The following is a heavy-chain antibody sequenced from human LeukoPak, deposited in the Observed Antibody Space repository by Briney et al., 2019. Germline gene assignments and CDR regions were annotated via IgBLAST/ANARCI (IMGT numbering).Heavy chain of an antibody. V-gene: IGHV4-39*07. CDR3: ARVEGIAVAGTVYFDY. D-gene: IGHD6-19*01. CDR1: GGSISSSSYY. Sequence: SETLSLTCTVSGGSISSSSYYWGWIRQPPGKGLEWIGTIYYSGSTNYNPSLKSRVTISVDTSKNQFSLKLSSVTAADTAVYYCARVEGIAVAGTVYFDYWGQGTLVTVSS. J-gene: IGHJ4*02. CDR2: IYYSGST.